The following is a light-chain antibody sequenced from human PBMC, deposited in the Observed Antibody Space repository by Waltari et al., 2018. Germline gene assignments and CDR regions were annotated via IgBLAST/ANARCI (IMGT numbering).Light chain of an antibody. CDR1: QSVSNS. V-gene: IGKV3-11*01. CDR3: QLRTGWPMT. CDR2: DAS. Sequence: EVVLIQSPATLSLSPGERATLSCRASQSVSNSLAWYRQKPGQAPSLLIYDASPRAAGIPDRFSGSGSGTDFTLTIISLEPEDFAVYYCQLRTGWPMTFGQGTRLEIK. J-gene: IGKJ5*01.